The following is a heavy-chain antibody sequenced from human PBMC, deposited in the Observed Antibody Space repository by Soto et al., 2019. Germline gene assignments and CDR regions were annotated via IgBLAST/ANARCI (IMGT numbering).Heavy chain of an antibody. V-gene: IGHV3-66*01. CDR1: GFTIDTNY. Sequence: GGSLRLSCAASGFTIDTNYMNWVRQAPGKGLEWVSVIYSGGSTYYADSVQGRFTISRDSSRNTLYVEMSILIAEDTAVYYCARGLLLAFDVWGQGTMVTVSS. CDR3: ARGLLLAFDV. J-gene: IGHJ3*01. CDR2: IYSGGST.